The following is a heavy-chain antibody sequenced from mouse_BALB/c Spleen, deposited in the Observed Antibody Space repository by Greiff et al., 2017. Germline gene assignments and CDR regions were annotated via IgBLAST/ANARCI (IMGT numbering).Heavy chain of an antibody. CDR3: ARDHYYGSSYWYFDV. V-gene: IGHV3-8*02. CDR1: GDSITSGY. J-gene: IGHJ1*01. CDR2: ISYSGST. Sequence: EVKLLESGPSLVKPSQTLSLTCSVTGDSITSGYWNWIRKFPGNKLEYMGYISYSGSTYYNPSLKSRISITRDTSKNQYYLQLNSVTTEDTATYYCARDHYYGSSYWYFDVWGAGTTVTVSS. D-gene: IGHD1-1*01.